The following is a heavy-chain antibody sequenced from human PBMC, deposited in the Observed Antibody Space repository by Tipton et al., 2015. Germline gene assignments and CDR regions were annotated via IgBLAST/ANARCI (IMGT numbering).Heavy chain of an antibody. V-gene: IGHV4/OR15-8*01. CDR2: IYHSGST. D-gene: IGHD3-9*01. Sequence: TLSLTCVVSGDSITTNNWWSWVRQPPGKGLEWIGEIYHSGSTNYNPSLKSRVTMSVDKSKNQFSLKLSSVTAADTAVYYCACQDYDILTRDYQTVDYWGQGTLVTVSS. J-gene: IGHJ4*02. CDR1: GDSITTNNW. CDR3: ACQDYDILTRDYQTVDY.